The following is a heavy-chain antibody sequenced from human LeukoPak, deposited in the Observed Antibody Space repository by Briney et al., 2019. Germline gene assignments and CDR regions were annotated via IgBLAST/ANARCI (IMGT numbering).Heavy chain of an antibody. CDR3: ARGGAGYFYYGMDV. D-gene: IGHD6-19*01. J-gene: IGHJ6*02. CDR1: GFTFSSYS. V-gene: IGHV3-23*01. Sequence: GGSLRLSCAASGFTFSSYSMNWVRQAPGKGLKWVSVISGSAGSTYYADSVKGRFTISRDISKDTLYLQMNSLRAEDTAIYYCARGGAGYFYYGMDVWGQGTTVTVSS. CDR2: ISGSAGST.